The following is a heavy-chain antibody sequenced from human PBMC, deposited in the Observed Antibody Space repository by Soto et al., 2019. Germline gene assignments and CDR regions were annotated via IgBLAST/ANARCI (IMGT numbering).Heavy chain of an antibody. CDR1: GGSVSSGSYY. Sequence: QVQLQESGPGLVKPSETLSLTCTVFGGSVSSGSYYWSWIPQPPGKGLEWIGYIYYGGSSNYNPALKSRVTISVDTSNYQFSLRLSSVTDADTAVYYCTRVARLTGSYYGMDVWGQGTTVTVSS. D-gene: IGHD3-9*01. CDR2: IYYGGSS. V-gene: IGHV4-61*01. J-gene: IGHJ6*02. CDR3: TRVARLTGSYYGMDV.